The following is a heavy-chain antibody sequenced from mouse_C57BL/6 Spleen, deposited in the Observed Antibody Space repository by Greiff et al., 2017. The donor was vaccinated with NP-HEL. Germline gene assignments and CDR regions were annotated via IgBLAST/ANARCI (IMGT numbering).Heavy chain of an antibody. D-gene: IGHD2-12*01. CDR3: ARDERRYFDV. V-gene: IGHV5-16*01. CDR1: GFTFSDYY. J-gene: IGHJ1*03. CDR2: INYDGSST. Sequence: EVKVVESEGGLVQPGSSMKLSCTASGFTFSDYYMAWVRQVPEKGLEWVANINYDGSSTYYLDSLKSRFIISRDNAKNILYLQMSSLKSEDTATYYCARDERRYFDVWGTGTTVTVSS.